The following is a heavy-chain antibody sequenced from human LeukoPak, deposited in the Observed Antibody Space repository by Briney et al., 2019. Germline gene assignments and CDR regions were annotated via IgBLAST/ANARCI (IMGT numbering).Heavy chain of an antibody. D-gene: IGHD6-25*01. CDR2: IYYSGST. V-gene: IGHV4-39*01. J-gene: IGHJ4*02. CDR3: ATFPGYSSGNDY. Sequence: PSETLSLTCTVSGGSISSSSYYWGWIRQPPGKGLEGIGSIYYSGSTYYNPSLKRRVTISVDTSKNQFSLKLSSVTAADTAVYYCATFPGYSSGNDYWGQGTLVTVSS. CDR1: GGSISSSSYY.